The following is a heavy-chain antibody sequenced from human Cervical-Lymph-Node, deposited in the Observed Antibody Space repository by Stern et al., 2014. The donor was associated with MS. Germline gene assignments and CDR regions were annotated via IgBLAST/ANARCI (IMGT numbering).Heavy chain of an antibody. D-gene: IGHD3-22*01. CDR2: IRSSSDIT. V-gene: IGHV3-48*02. J-gene: IGHJ3*02. CDR1: GFSFSSYR. Sequence: EVQLVESGGGLVQPGGSLRLSCAASGFSFSSYRMKWVRQAPGTGMEWLSYIRSSSDITHYADSVKGRRTISRDNAKKSLSLQMNSLRDEDTAVYYCARDHNDSSGYYFDAYDMWGQGTMVTVSS. CDR3: ARDHNDSSGYYFDAYDM.